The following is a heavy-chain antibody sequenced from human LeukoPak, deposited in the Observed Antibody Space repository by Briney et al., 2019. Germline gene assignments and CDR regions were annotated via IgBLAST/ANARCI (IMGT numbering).Heavy chain of an antibody. Sequence: ETLSLTCTVSGGSISSYYWSWIRQPPGKGLEWVSAISGSGGSTYYADSVKGRFTISRDNSKNTLHLQMNSLRAEDTAVYYCAKEGSSWQLDFGFDPWGQGTLVTVSS. V-gene: IGHV3-23*01. J-gene: IGHJ5*02. CDR2: ISGSGGST. CDR3: AKEGSSWQLDFGFDP. D-gene: IGHD6-13*01. CDR1: GGSISSYY.